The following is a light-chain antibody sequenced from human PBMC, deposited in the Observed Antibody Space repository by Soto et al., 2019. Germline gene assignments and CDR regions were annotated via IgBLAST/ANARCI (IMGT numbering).Light chain of an antibody. V-gene: IGKV1-8*01. J-gene: IGKJ4*01. Sequence: AIRMTQSPSSFSASTGDRVTITCRASQGISSYLAWYQQKPGKAPKLLIYAASTLQSGVPSRFSGSGSGTDFTLTISSLQPEDFATYYCQHSYSSPFGGGTKVDI. CDR3: QHSYSSP. CDR1: QGISSY. CDR2: AAS.